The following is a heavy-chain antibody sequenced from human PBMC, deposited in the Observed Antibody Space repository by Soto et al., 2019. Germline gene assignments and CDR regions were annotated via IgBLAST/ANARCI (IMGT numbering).Heavy chain of an antibody. J-gene: IGHJ6*02. V-gene: IGHV4-61*01. CDR3: AREPTHYYSGMDV. CDR1: GGSVSSGSYY. CDR2: IYYSGST. Sequence: QVQLQESGPGLVKPSETLSLTCTVSGGSVSSGSYYWSWIRQPPGKGLEWIGYIYYSGSTNYNPSINTRVPISRDTSNNQFSLQLSSVTAADTAVYYCAREPTHYYSGMDVWGQGTTVPVSS.